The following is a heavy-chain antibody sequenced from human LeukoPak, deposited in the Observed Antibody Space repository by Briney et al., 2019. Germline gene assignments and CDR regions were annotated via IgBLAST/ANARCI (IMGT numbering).Heavy chain of an antibody. CDR1: GFTFSSYA. V-gene: IGHV3-23*01. Sequence: QTGGSLRLSCAGSGFTFSSYAMNWVRQAPGKGLEWVSGISASGGSTYYADAVKGRFTISKDNSKSTLYLQMNSLRADDTAVYYCAKPSSAATPGYWGQGTLVTVSS. CDR3: AKPSSAATPGY. J-gene: IGHJ4*02. CDR2: ISASGGST. D-gene: IGHD2-15*01.